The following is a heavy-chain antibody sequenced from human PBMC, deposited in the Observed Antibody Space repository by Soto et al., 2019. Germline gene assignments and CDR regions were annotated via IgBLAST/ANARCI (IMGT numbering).Heavy chain of an antibody. V-gene: IGHV3-23*01. CDR3: AKLPYYDFWSGYRRAGYFDY. CDR1: GFTFISYA. CDR2: ISGSGGST. Sequence: GGSLRLSCASSGFTFISYAMSWVRQAPGKGLEWVPAISGSGGSTYYADSVKGRFTISRDNSKNTLYLQMNSLRAEDTAVYYCAKLPYYDFWSGYRRAGYFDYWGQGTLVTVSS. J-gene: IGHJ4*02. D-gene: IGHD3-3*01.